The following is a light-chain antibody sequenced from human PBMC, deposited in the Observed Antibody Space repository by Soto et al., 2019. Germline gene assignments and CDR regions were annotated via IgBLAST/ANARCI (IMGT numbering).Light chain of an antibody. CDR1: SSDVGGYNY. V-gene: IGLV2-11*01. Sequence: QSVLTQPRPVSGSPGQSVTISCTGTSSDVGGYNYVSWYQQHPGKAPKLTIYDVSKRPSGVPDRFSGSKSGNTASLTISGLQAEDGADYYCCSYAGSYTYVFGTGTKVTVL. J-gene: IGLJ1*01. CDR3: CSYAGSYTYV. CDR2: DVS.